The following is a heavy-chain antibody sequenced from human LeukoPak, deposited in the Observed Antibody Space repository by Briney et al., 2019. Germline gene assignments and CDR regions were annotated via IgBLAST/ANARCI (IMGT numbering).Heavy chain of an antibody. J-gene: IGHJ4*02. CDR1: GFTFSSYE. Sequence: GGSLRLSCAASGFTFSSYEMNWVRQAPGKGLEWVSYISSSGSTIYYADSVKGRFTISRDNAKNSLYLQMNSLRAEDTAVYYCASLEYSSSFYWGQGTLVTVSS. V-gene: IGHV3-48*03. CDR2: ISSSGSTI. CDR3: ASLEYSSSFY. D-gene: IGHD6-6*01.